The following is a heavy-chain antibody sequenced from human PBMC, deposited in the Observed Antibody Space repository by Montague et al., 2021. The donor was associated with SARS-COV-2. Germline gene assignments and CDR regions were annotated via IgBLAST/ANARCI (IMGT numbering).Heavy chain of an antibody. D-gene: IGHD3-22*01. J-gene: IGHJ3*02. V-gene: IGHV4-39*01. Sequence: SETLSLTCAVYGGSFSGYYWGWIRQPPWKGLEWIGIIYYTGSTYYNPSLKSRVTISVDTSKNQFSLKLSSVTAADTAAYYCARHGYYETYDTFDIWGQGTMVTVSS. CDR3: ARHGYYETYDTFDI. CDR1: GGSFSGYY. CDR2: IYYTGST.